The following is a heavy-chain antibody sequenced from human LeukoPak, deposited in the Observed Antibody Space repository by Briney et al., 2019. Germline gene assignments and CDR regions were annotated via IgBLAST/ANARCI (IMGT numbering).Heavy chain of an antibody. CDR2: INHNGST. Sequence: PSETLSLTCAVYGGSFSGFYWSWVRQPPGKGLEWIGEINHNGSTHYNPSFKSRVTILVDTSRNQFSLKLTSVTAADTAVYYCARGPDSGSHFAWFDPWGQGTLVTVSS. CDR3: ARGPDSGSHFAWFDP. V-gene: IGHV4-34*01. CDR1: GGSFSGFY. D-gene: IGHD3-10*01. J-gene: IGHJ5*02.